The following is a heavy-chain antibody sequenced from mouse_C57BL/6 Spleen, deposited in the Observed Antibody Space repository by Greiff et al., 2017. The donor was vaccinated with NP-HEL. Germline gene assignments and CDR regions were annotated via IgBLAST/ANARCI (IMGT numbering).Heavy chain of an antibody. D-gene: IGHD1-1*01. V-gene: IGHV1-18*01. CDR3: ARRYGSSLYFDY. CDR2: INPNNGGT. J-gene: IGHJ2*01. Sequence: EVKLMESGPELVKPGASVKIPCKASGYTFTDYNMDWVKQSHGKSLEWIGDINPNNGGTIYNQKFKGKATLTVDKSSSTAYMELRSLTSEDTAVYYCARRYGSSLYFDYWGQGTTLTVSS. CDR1: GYTFTDYN.